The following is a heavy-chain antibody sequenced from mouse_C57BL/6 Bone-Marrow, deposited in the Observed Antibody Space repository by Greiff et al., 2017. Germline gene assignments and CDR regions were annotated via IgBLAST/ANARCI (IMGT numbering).Heavy chain of an antibody. V-gene: IGHV1-26*01. CDR1: GYTFTDYY. CDR2: INPNNGGT. D-gene: IGHD1-1*01. CDR3: ARDYYGSSWYFDY. Sequence: VQLQQSGPELVKPGASVKISCKASGYTFTDYYMNWVKQSHGKSLEWIGDINPNNGGTSYNQKLKGKATLTVDKSSSTAYMELHSLTSEDSAVYYCARDYYGSSWYFDYWGQGTILTVSS. J-gene: IGHJ2*01.